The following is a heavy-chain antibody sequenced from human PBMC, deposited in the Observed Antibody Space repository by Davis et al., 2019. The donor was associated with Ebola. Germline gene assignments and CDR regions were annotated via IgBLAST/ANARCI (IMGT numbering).Heavy chain of an antibody. Sequence: GESLKISCAASGFTFSRYAMHWVRQAPGKGLEWVVVISYDGSNKYYTDSVKGRFTISRDNAKNSLYLQMNSLRAEDTAVYYCARDIGWELLRVYYYGMDVWGKGTTVTVSS. J-gene: IGHJ6*04. V-gene: IGHV3-30-3*01. CDR1: GFTFSRYA. D-gene: IGHD1-26*01. CDR2: ISYDGSNK. CDR3: ARDIGWELLRVYYYGMDV.